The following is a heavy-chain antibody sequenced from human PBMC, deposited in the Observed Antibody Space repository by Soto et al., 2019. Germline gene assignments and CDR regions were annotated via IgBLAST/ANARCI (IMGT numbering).Heavy chain of an antibody. CDR3: ARKTEYSSSSGAFDI. J-gene: IGHJ3*02. Sequence: GGSLRLSCAASGFTFSDYYMSWIRQAPGKGLEWVSYISSSSSYTNYADSVKGRFTISRDNAKNSLYLQMNSLRAEDTAVYYCARKTEYSSSSGAFDIWGRGTMVTVSS. CDR1: GFTFSDYY. V-gene: IGHV3-11*06. D-gene: IGHD6-6*01. CDR2: ISSSSSYT.